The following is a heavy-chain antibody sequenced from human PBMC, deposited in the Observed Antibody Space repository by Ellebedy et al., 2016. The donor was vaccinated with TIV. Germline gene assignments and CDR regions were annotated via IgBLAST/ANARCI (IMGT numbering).Heavy chain of an antibody. CDR2: TRSDGNEK. CDR1: GFTFSSYA. J-gene: IGHJ3*01. D-gene: IGHD3-16*01. CDR3: ARTSTMTTFGASDF. V-gene: IGHV3-30*02. Sequence: GESLKISCVVSGFTFSSYAMTWVRQAPGKGLEWVAFTRSDGNEKYYSDSVKGRFTISRDNSKNTLYLQLNSLRAEDAALYYCARTSTMTTFGASDFWGQGTMVTVSS.